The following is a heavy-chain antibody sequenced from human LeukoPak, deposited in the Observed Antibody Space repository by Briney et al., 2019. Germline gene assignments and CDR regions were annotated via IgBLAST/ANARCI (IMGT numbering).Heavy chain of an antibody. V-gene: IGHV3-11*04. CDR2: ISSSGSML. CDR3: TRRPYSSSWYYFDY. J-gene: IGHJ4*02. CDR1: GFTFSDYY. Sequence: GGSLRLSCAVSGFTFSDYYMSWVRQAPGKGLEWVSYISSSGSMLHYADSVEGRFTISRDNAKNSLHLQMSSLRVEDTAVYYCTRRPYSSSWYYFDYWGQGTLVTVSS. D-gene: IGHD6-13*01.